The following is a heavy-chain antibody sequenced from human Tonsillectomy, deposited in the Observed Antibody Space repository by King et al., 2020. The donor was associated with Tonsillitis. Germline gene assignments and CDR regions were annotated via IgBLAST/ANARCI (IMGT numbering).Heavy chain of an antibody. Sequence: VQLQQWGAGLLKSSETLSLTCAVYGGSFSGYYWTWSRQPPGKGLEWIGEINHSGSTNYNPSLKSRVTISVDMSKNRFSLKLSSVTAADTAVYYCARDGGYYVSGTYQYYWGQGTLVTVSS. J-gene: IGHJ4*02. CDR3: ARDGGYYVSGTYQYY. CDR1: GGSFSGYY. D-gene: IGHD3-10*01. CDR2: INHSGST. V-gene: IGHV4-34*01.